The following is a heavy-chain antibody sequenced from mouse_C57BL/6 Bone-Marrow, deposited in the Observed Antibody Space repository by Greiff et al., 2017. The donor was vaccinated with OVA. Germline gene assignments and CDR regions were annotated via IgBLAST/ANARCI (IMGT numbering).Heavy chain of an antibody. CDR1: GFSLTSYG. CDR2: IWSGGST. V-gene: IGHV2-2*01. D-gene: IGHD3-2*02. J-gene: IGHJ2*01. CDR3: ATPQLRS. Sequence: QVHVKQSGPGLVQPSQSLSITCTVSGFSLTSYGVHWVRQSPGKGLAWLGVIWSGGSTDYNAAFISRLSISKDNSKSQVFFKMNSLQADDTAIYYCATPQLRSWGQGTTLTVSS.